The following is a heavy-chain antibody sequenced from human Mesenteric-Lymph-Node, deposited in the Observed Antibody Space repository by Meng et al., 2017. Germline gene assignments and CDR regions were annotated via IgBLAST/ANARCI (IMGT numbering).Heavy chain of an antibody. J-gene: IGHJ5*02. CDR3: AREGNSYGFSSYWFDP. CDR2: IYTSGNS. V-gene: IGHV4-4*07. Sequence: QVPLQEAGPGLVKPSETLALTCTVSGASINSYYWSWVRQPAGKGLEWIGRIYTSGNSDYNPSLKSRLLISVDTSKKQFSLQLTSVTAADTAVYYCAREGNSYGFSSYWFDPWGQGILVTVSS. D-gene: IGHD5-18*01. CDR1: GASINSYY.